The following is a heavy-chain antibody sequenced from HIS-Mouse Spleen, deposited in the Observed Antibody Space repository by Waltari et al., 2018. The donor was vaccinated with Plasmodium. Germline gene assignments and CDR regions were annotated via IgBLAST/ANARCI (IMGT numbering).Heavy chain of an antibody. D-gene: IGHD6-19*01. V-gene: IGHV3-9*01. CDR2: ISWNSCSI. J-gene: IGHJ4*02. CDR1: GFTFDDYA. CDR3: AKRSSGPGVYFDY. Sequence: EVQLVESGGGLVQPGRSLRLSCAASGFTFDDYAMHWVRQAPGKGLEWVSGISWNSCSIGYADSVKGRFTISRDNAKNSLYLQMNSLRAEDTALYYCAKRSSGPGVYFDYWGQGTLVTVSS.